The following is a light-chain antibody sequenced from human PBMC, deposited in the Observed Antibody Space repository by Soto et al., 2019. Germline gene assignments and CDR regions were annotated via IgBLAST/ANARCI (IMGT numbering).Light chain of an antibody. CDR1: SSDVGGYNY. Sequence: QSALTQPASVSGSPGQSITISCTGTSSDVGGYNYVSWYQHHPGKAPKLMIYEVSNRPSGVSNRFSGSKSGNTASLTISGLQAEDEADYYCSSYTSSSTFWVFGGGTKVTVL. CDR2: EVS. J-gene: IGLJ3*02. V-gene: IGLV2-14*01. CDR3: SSYTSSSTFWV.